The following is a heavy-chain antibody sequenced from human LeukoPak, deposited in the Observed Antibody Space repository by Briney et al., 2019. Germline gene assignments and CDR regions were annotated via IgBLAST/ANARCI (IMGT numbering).Heavy chain of an antibody. Sequence: PSETLSLTCTVSDGSISSSSYFWGWIRQPQGMRLEWVGNIYYSGSTFYNPSLKSRVTISVDTSKNQFSLKLSSVTAADTAVYYCSRSVTTSYYYYGMDVWGQGTTVTVSS. J-gene: IGHJ6*02. CDR2: IYYSGST. CDR1: DGSISSSSYF. CDR3: SRSVTTSYYYYGMDV. V-gene: IGHV4-39*01. D-gene: IGHD3-3*01.